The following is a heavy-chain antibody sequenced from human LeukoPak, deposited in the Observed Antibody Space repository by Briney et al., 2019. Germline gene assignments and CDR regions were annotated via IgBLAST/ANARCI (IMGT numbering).Heavy chain of an antibody. Sequence: ASVKVSCKASGYTFSSYGISWVRQAPGQGLEWMGWISTYNGNTNYAQKLQGRVTMTTDTSTSTAYMELRSLRSEDTAVYYCARAVAGGWYYSDYWGQGTLVTVSS. CDR3: ARAVAGGWYYSDY. CDR1: GYTFSSYG. J-gene: IGHJ4*02. V-gene: IGHV1-18*01. D-gene: IGHD6-19*01. CDR2: ISTYNGNT.